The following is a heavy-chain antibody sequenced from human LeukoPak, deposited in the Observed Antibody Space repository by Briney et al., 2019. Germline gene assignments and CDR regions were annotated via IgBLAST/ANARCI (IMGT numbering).Heavy chain of an antibody. Sequence: PGGSLRLSCAASGFTFSSYEMNWVRQAPGKGLEWVSDISSSGSTLYYTDSVKGRFTISRDNAKNSLYLQMNSLRAEDTAVYYCARPSPAHDYWGQGTLVTVSS. CDR3: ARPSPAHDY. CDR1: GFTFSSYE. V-gene: IGHV3-48*03. J-gene: IGHJ4*02. CDR2: ISSSGSTL.